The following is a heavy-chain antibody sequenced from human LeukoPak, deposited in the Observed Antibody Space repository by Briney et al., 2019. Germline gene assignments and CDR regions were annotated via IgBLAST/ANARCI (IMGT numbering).Heavy chain of an antibody. V-gene: IGHV3-7*01. CDR3: ARDRYSGSYPLDV. D-gene: IGHD1-26*01. J-gene: IGHJ6*04. CDR1: GFTFSSYW. Sequence: PGGSLRLSCAASGFTFSSYWMSWVRQAPGKGLEWVANIKQDGSEEYYVDSVKGRFTISRDNAKNSLYLQMNSLRAEDTAVYYCARDRYSGSYPLDVWGKGTTVTVSS. CDR2: IKQDGSEE.